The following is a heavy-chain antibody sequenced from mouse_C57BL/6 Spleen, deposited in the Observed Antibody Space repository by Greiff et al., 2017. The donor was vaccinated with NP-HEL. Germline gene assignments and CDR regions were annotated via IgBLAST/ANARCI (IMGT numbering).Heavy chain of an antibody. CDR1: GYTFTSYW. J-gene: IGHJ4*01. CDR3: ARGWDYCGFYYYAMDY. V-gene: IGHV1-50*01. D-gene: IGHD1-2*01. CDR2: IDPSDSYT. Sequence: QVQLQQPGAELVKPGASVKLSCKASGYTFTSYWMQWVKQRPGQGLEWIGEIDPSDSYTTYNQKFKGKATLTVDTSSSTAYMQLSSLPSEDSAVYYWARGWDYCGFYYYAMDYWGQGTSVTVSS.